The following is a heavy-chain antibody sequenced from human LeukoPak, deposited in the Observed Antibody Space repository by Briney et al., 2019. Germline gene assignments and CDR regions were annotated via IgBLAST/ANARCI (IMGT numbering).Heavy chain of an antibody. V-gene: IGHV4-59*01. Sequence: SETLSLTCTVSGGSISPYYWSWIRQPPGKGLEWIGYFFYSGSTNYNPSLKSRVIIAVDTSKNQISLKLSSVTAADTAVHYCARDRDEGFDLWGRGTLVTVSS. CDR1: GGSISPYY. CDR2: FFYSGST. CDR3: ARDRDEGFDL. D-gene: IGHD3-10*01. J-gene: IGHJ2*01.